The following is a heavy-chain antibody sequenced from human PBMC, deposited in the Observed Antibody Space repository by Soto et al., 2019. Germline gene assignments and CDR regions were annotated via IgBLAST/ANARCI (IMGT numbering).Heavy chain of an antibody. CDR2: ISYSGSRT. J-gene: IGHJ4*02. D-gene: IGHD3-10*01. CDR1: GFTFNSYA. CDR3: AKGDYYYASGNDSDS. Sequence: EVQLLESGGGLVQPGGSLRLCCAATGFTFNSYAMSWVRQAPGKGLEWVSAISYSGSRTYYADSVKGRFTISRENSKNTLYLQMNSLRADDTAVYYCAKGDYYYASGNDSDSRGQGTLVTVSS. V-gene: IGHV3-23*01.